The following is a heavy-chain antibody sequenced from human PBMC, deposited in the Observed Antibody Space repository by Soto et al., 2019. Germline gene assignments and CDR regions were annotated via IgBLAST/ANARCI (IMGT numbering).Heavy chain of an antibody. J-gene: IGHJ6*04. CDR3: ARGGSSSWYHYYGMDV. CDR1: GFTFSSYD. D-gene: IGHD6-13*01. CDR2: IGTAGDT. Sequence: GGSLRLSCAASGFTFSSYDMHWVRQATGKGLEWVSTIGTAGDTYYPGSVKGRFTISRENAKNSLYLQMNSLRVGDTAVYYCARGGSSSWYHYYGMDVWGKGTKIT. V-gene: IGHV3-13*01.